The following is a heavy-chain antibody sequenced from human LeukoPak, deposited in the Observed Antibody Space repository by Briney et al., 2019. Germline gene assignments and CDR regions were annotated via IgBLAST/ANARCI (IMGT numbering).Heavy chain of an antibody. CDR2: VYYSGST. CDR1: GGSISTYY. J-gene: IGHJ6*03. Sequence: SETLSLTCTVSGGSISTYYWSWIRQPPGKGLHWIGYVYYSGSTNYNPSLKSRVTLSVDTSKTQFSLNLSSVTAADTAVYYCARGDSGSYYNYYYFYMDVWGKGTTVTISS. V-gene: IGHV4-59*12. CDR3: ARGDSGSYYNYYYFYMDV. D-gene: IGHD3-10*01.